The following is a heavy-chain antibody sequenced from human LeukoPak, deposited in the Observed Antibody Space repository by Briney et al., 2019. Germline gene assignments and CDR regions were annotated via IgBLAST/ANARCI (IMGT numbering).Heavy chain of an antibody. CDR1: GGSISSSSYY. CDR3: ARGLRITMIVVVITEINWFDP. V-gene: IGHV4-39*07. D-gene: IGHD3-22*01. CDR2: IYYSGST. J-gene: IGHJ5*02. Sequence: SETLSLTCTVSGGSISSSSYYWGWIRQPPGKGLEWIGSIYYSGSTYYNPSLKSRVTISVDTSKNQFSLKLSSVTAADTAVYYCARGLRITMIVVVITEINWFDPWGQGTLVTVSS.